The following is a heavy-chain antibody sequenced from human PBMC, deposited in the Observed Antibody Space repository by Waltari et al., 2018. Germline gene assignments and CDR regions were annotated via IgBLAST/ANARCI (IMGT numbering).Heavy chain of an antibody. CDR1: GYTFTGNF. D-gene: IGHD4-4*01. CDR3: LRGRPTDTQSPNCFDP. V-gene: IGHV1-2*02. J-gene: IGHJ5*02. Sequence: QVQLVQSGAEVKNPGASVKVSCKASGYTFTGNFMHWVRQAPGQGLEWMGWINPNNGDTHAAQRFQGRVTLTRDTSIGTAYMELSRLTSDDTAVYYCLRGRPTDTQSPNCFDPWGQGTLVTVSS. CDR2: INPNNGDT.